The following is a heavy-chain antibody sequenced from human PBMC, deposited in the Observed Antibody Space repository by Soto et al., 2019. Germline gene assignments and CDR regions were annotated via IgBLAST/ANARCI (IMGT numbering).Heavy chain of an antibody. D-gene: IGHD2-15*01. V-gene: IGHV1-8*02. J-gene: IGHJ3*01. CDR2: MAPFSGNT. CDR1: GCTFTSYA. Sequence: ASVKVSCKASGCTFTSYAISWVRQAPGQGLEWMGWMAPFSGNTGSAQKFQGRISLARNTSINTAYMELTGLTSDDTAMYYCARGLCTGGTCYGLTFDLWGQGTVVTV. CDR3: ARGLCTGGTCYGLTFDL.